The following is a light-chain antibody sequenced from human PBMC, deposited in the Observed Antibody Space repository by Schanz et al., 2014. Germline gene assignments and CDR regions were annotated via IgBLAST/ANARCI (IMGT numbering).Light chain of an antibody. V-gene: IGLV1-44*01. Sequence: QSVLTQPPSASGTPRQRVTISCSGSRPNIGSNAVNWFQQLPGTAPKLLIYSDTQRPSGVPDRFSGSKSGTSASLAISGLQSEDEADYHCAAWDDSLHGGVFGGGTKLTVL. CDR2: SDT. J-gene: IGLJ3*02. CDR1: RPNIGSNA. CDR3: AAWDDSLHGGV.